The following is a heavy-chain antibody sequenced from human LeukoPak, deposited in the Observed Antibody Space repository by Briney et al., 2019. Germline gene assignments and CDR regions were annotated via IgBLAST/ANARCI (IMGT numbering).Heavy chain of an antibody. J-gene: IGHJ4*02. CDR3: ARGIHRRVPKENFEY. CDR1: GFTFNKYW. Sequence: GGSLRLSCAASGFTFNKYWLHWVRQVPGKGLEWVSAISGSGGSTYYADSVKGRFTISRDNSKNTLYLQMNSLRAEDTAVYYCARGIHRRVPKENFEYWGQGTLVTVSS. V-gene: IGHV3-23*01. D-gene: IGHD4/OR15-4a*01. CDR2: ISGSGGST.